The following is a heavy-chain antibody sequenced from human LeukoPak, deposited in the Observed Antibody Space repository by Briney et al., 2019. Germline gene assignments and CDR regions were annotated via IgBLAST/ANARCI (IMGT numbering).Heavy chain of an antibody. D-gene: IGHD3-22*01. V-gene: IGHV4-39*07. J-gene: IGHJ4*02. CDR1: GGSISSSSYY. CDR2: IYYSGST. Sequence: SETLSLTCTVSGGSISSSSYYWGWIRQPPGKGLERIGSIYYSGSTYYNPSLKSRVTISVDTSKNQFSLKLSSVTAADTAVYYCARDLGYDSSGYFDYWGQGTLVTVSS. CDR3: ARDLGYDSSGYFDY.